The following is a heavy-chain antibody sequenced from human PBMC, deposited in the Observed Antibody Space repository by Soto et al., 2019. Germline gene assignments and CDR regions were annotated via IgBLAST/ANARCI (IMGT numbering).Heavy chain of an antibody. Sequence: QVQLVESGGGVVQPGRSLRLSCAASGFTFSNYGMHWVRQAPGKGLEWVAVILNDGSNRYHADSVKDRFTIPRANSKNTLYLQMNSLRAEDTAVYYCARDDEYSGNGMDVWGQGTTVTVS. V-gene: IGHV3-33*01. D-gene: IGHD3-10*01. CDR2: ILNDGSNR. CDR3: ARDDEYSGNGMDV. CDR1: GFTFSNYG. J-gene: IGHJ6*02.